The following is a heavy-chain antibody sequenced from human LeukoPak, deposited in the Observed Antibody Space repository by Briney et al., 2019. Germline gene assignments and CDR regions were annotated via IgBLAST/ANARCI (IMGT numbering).Heavy chain of an antibody. Sequence: GESLKISCKASGYIFTNFWSGWVRQMPGKGLEWMGIIRPGMADTRYSPSSQGQVTMSADKSTNTAYLQWNSVKASDSALYYCARLISSSWYEFDFWGQGTLVTVSS. CDR2: IRPGMADT. D-gene: IGHD6-13*01. CDR1: GYIFTNFW. J-gene: IGHJ4*02. V-gene: IGHV5-51*01. CDR3: ARLISSSWYEFDF.